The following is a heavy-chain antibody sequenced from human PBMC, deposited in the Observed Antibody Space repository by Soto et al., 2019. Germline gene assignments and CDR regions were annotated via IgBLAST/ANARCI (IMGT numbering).Heavy chain of an antibody. Sequence: SETLSLTCTVSGGSISSYYWSWIRQPPGKGLEWIGYIYYSGSTNYNPSLKSRVTISVDTSKNQFSLKLSSVTAADTAVYYCARERGSGWTFDYWGQGTLVTVSS. V-gene: IGHV4-59*12. CDR2: IYYSGST. J-gene: IGHJ4*02. CDR3: ARERGSGWTFDY. CDR1: GGSISSYY. D-gene: IGHD6-19*01.